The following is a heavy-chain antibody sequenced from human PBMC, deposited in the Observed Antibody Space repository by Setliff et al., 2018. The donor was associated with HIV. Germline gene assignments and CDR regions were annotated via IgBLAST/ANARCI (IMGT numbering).Heavy chain of an antibody. V-gene: IGHV5-51*01. CDR3: ARGIAALTASFDS. CDR1: GYNFTIYW. D-gene: IGHD2-21*02. CDR2: IFPGDSKM. Sequence: PGESLKISCKGSGYNFTIYWIGWVRQMPGKGLEWMGIIFPGDSKMRYSPSFQGRVTLSADKSISTAYLQWSSLQTSDSGMYYCARGIAALTASFDSWGQGSLVTVSS. J-gene: IGHJ4*02.